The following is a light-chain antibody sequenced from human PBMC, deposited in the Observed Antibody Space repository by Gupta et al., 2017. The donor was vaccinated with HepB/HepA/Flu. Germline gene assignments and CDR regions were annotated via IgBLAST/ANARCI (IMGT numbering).Light chain of an antibody. J-gene: IGKJ2*01. CDR1: QSVSSN. CDR2: GAS. CDR3: QQYNNRPHSKT. V-gene: IGKV3-15*01. Sequence: EIVMPQSPATLSVSPGERATLSCRASQSVSSNLAWYQQKPGQAPRLLIYGASTRATGIPARFSGSGSGTEFTRTISRLKSEDFAVYYCQQYNNRPHSKTFGQGTKLEIK.